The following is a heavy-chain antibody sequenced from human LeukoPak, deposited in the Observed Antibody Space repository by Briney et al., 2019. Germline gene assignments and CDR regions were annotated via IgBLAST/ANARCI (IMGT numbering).Heavy chain of an antibody. V-gene: IGHV3-23*01. CDR3: AKQAGPSYYYYMDV. Sequence: GGSLRLSCAASGFTFSSYAMSWVRQAPGKGLEWVSAISGSGVSTYYADSVKSRFTISRDNSKNTLHLQMNSLRPEDTAVYYCAKQAGPSYYYYMDVWGKGTTVTAAS. CDR2: ISGSGVST. CDR1: GFTFSSYA. J-gene: IGHJ6*03.